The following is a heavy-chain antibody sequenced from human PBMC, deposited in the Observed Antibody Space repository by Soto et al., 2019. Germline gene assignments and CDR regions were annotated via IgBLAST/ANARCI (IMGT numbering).Heavy chain of an antibody. Sequence: SETLSLTCTVSGGSISSGGYYWSCIRQHPGKGLEWIGYIYYSGSTYYNPSLKSRVTISVDTSKNQFSLKLSSVTAADTAVYYCARRGHYDILTGYNTWGQGTLVTVSS. CDR2: IYYSGST. D-gene: IGHD3-9*01. CDR3: ARRGHYDILTGYNT. J-gene: IGHJ5*02. V-gene: IGHV4-31*03. CDR1: GGSISSGGYY.